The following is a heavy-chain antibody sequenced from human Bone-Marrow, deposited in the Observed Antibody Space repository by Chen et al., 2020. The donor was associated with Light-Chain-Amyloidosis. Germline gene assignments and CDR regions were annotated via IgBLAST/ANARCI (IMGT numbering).Heavy chain of an antibody. CDR3: AKESKLRVDLDAVDV. Sequence: QVSLVESGGGVVQPGTSLRLSCAASGFMLSDHATHWVRQLPGKGLEWVATMSYRENDGYYADSVQGRFTTSRDNSKNTLYLQMSNLRPDDTAVYYCAKESKLRVDLDAVDVWGQGTMVTVSS. CDR1: GFMLSDHA. J-gene: IGHJ3*01. D-gene: IGHD5-12*01. CDR2: MSYRENDG. V-gene: IGHV3-30*18.